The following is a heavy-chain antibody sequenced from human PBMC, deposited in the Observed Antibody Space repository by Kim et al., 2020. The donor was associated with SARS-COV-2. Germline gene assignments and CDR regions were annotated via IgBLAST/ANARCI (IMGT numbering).Heavy chain of an antibody. Sequence: SETLSLTCTVSGGSISSSSYYWGWIRQPPGKGLEWIGSIYYSGSTYYNPSLKSRVTISVDTSKNQFSLKLSSVTAADTAVYYCARHCPSAECPSYYYGSGDPLSYFDYWGQGTLVTVSS. D-gene: IGHD3-10*01. CDR1: GGSISSSSYY. J-gene: IGHJ4*02. CDR2: IYYSGST. V-gene: IGHV4-39*01. CDR3: ARHCPSAECPSYYYGSGDPLSYFDY.